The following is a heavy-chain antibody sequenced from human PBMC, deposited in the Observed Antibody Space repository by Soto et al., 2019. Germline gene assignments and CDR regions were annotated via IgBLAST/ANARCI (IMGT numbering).Heavy chain of an antibody. J-gene: IGHJ6*03. D-gene: IGHD6-13*01. CDR3: ARGSTAAYVYYYYYMDV. V-gene: IGHV1-69*02. CDR2: IIPILGIA. CDR1: GGTFSSYT. Sequence: QVQLVQSGAEVKKPGSSVKVSCKASGGTFSSYTISWVRQAPGQGLEWMGRIIPILGIANYAQKFQGRVTITADKATSTAYMELSSLRSEDTAVYYCARGSTAAYVYYYYYMDVWGKGTTVTVSS.